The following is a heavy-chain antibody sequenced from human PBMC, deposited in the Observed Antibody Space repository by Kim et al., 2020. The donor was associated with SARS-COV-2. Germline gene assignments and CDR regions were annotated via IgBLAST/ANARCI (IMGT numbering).Heavy chain of an antibody. D-gene: IGHD6-19*01. CDR3: RSGSRGWYRAAFDI. Sequence: ADSVEGRFTIARDKSKNTLYLQMSSLRAEDPAVYYCRSGSRGWYRAAFDIWGQGTMVTVSS. J-gene: IGHJ3*02. V-gene: IGHV3-64D*06.